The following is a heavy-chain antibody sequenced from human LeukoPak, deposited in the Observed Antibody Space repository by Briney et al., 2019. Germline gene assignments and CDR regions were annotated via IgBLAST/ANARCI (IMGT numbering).Heavy chain of an antibody. D-gene: IGHD1-26*01. Sequence: SQTLSLTCAISGDSVSSNSAAWNWIKQSPSRGLEWLGSTYYRSRWYNDYAASVIGRITINPDTSRNQFSLQLNSVTPEDTALYYCARGGRYSFDYWGQGTLVTASS. V-gene: IGHV6-1*01. J-gene: IGHJ4*02. CDR3: ARGGRYSFDY. CDR1: GDSVSSNSAA. CDR2: TYYRSRWYN.